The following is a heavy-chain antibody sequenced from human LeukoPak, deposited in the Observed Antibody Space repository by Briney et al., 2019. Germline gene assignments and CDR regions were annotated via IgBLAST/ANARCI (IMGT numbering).Heavy chain of an antibody. D-gene: IGHD3-10*01. CDR2: TYTSGTT. V-gene: IGHV4-61*02. J-gene: IGHJ4*02. CDR1: GGSISSGSYY. CDR3: ARDSVLRAYPSYFDY. Sequence: PSQTLSLTCTVSGGSISSGSYYWTWIRQPAGKGLEWIGRTYTSGTTNYNPSLKSRLTISVDTSKNQFSLKLSSVTAADTAVYYCARDSVLRAYPSYFDYWGQGTLVTVSS.